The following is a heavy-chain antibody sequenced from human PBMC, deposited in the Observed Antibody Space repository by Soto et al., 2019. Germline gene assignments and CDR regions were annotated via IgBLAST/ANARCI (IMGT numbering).Heavy chain of an antibody. Sequence: QVQLVQSGAEVKKPGSSVKVSCKASGGTFSSYAISWVRQAPGQGLEWMGGIIPIFGTANYAQKFQGRVTITADEFTSTAYMELSSLRSEDTAVYYCARSHPRVYCSGGSCYDYYYYGMDVWGQGTTVTVSS. CDR1: GGTFSSYA. CDR3: ARSHPRVYCSGGSCYDYYYYGMDV. J-gene: IGHJ6*02. D-gene: IGHD2-15*01. CDR2: IIPIFGTA. V-gene: IGHV1-69*01.